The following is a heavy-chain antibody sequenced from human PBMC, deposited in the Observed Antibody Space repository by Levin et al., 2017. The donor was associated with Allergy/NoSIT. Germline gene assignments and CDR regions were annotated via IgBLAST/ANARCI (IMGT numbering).Heavy chain of an antibody. J-gene: IGHJ4*02. Sequence: KAGGSLRLSCAVYGGSFSGYYWSWIRQPPGKGLEWIGEINHSGSTNYNPSLKSRVTISVDTSKNQFSLELSSVTAADTAVYYCARGDIVATNWGQGTLVTVSS. V-gene: IGHV4-34*01. CDR1: GGSFSGYY. CDR2: INHSGST. CDR3: ARGDIVATN. D-gene: IGHD5-12*01.